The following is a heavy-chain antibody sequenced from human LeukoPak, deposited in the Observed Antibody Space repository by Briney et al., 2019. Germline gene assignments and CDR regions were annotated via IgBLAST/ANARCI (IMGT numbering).Heavy chain of an antibody. CDR1: GFTFSSHA. J-gene: IGHJ4*02. Sequence: GGSLRLSCAASGFTFSSHAMSWVRQAPGRGLEWVSGISSSGDATYYADSVRGRFTISRDNSRNTLHLQINSLRAEDTAAYYCATRNFYQSRPYYCYYFDFWGQGTLVTVPS. CDR2: ISSSGDAT. D-gene: IGHD3-22*01. CDR3: ATRNFYQSRPYYCYYFDF. V-gene: IGHV3-23*01.